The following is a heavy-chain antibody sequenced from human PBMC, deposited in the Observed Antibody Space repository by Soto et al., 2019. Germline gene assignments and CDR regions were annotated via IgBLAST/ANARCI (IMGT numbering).Heavy chain of an antibody. Sequence: QLQPQESGPGLVKPSETLSLTCTVSGGSISSSSYYWGWIRQPPGKGLEWIGSIYYSGSTYYNPSLKSRVTISVDTSNNQFSLKLSSVTAADTAVYYCARVNCSSTSCYAFDIWGQGTMVTVSS. CDR2: IYYSGST. D-gene: IGHD2-2*01. V-gene: IGHV4-39*01. J-gene: IGHJ3*02. CDR1: GGSISSSSYY. CDR3: ARVNCSSTSCYAFDI.